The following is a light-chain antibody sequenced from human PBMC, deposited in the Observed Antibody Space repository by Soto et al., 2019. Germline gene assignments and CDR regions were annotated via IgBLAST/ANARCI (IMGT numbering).Light chain of an antibody. CDR1: QSVSSSY. CDR2: GAS. V-gene: IGKV3D-20*02. Sequence: EIVLTQSACTLSLSPGERATLSCRASQSVSSSYLAWYQQKTGQAPRLVIYGASSRATGIPDRFSGSGYGTDFNLTISSLETEDFAVYYCQQRSNYALTFGGGTKVDIK. J-gene: IGKJ4*01. CDR3: QQRSNYALT.